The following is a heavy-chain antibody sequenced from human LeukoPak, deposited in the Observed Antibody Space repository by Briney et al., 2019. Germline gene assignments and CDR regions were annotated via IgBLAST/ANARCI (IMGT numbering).Heavy chain of an antibody. V-gene: IGHV4-34*01. CDR2: INHSGST. J-gene: IGHJ5*02. CDR3: ANTIAARRFDP. D-gene: IGHD6-6*01. Sequence: PSETLSLTCAVYGGSFSGYYWSWIRQPPGKGLEWIGEINHSGSTNYNPSLKSRVTISVDTSKSQFSLKLSSVTAADTAVYYCANTIAARRFDPWGQGTLVTVSS. CDR1: GGSFSGYY.